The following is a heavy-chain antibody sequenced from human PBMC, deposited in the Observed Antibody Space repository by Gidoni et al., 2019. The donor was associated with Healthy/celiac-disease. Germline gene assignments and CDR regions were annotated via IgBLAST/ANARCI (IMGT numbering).Heavy chain of an antibody. CDR2: IYYSGST. CDR3: ARWLLWFGDNWFDP. CDR1: GGSISSSSYY. D-gene: IGHD3-10*01. V-gene: IGHV4-39*01. Sequence: QLQLQESGPVLVKPSETLSLTCTVSGGSISSSSYYLGWIRQPPGKGLEWIGSIYYSGSTYYNPSLKSRVTISVDTSKNQFSLKLSSVTAADTAVYYCARWLLWFGDNWFDPWGQGSLVTVSS. J-gene: IGHJ5*02.